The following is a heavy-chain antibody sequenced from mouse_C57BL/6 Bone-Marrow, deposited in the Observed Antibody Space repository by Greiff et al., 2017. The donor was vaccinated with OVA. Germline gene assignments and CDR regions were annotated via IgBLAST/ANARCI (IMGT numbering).Heavy chain of an antibody. Sequence: VKLMESGPGLVAPSLSLSITCTVSGFSLTSYGVDWVRQSPGKGLEWLGVIWGVGSTNYNSALKSRLSISKDNSKSQVFLKMNSLQTDDTAMYYCARHYYGHYYAMDYWGQGTSVTVSS. D-gene: IGHD1-1*01. J-gene: IGHJ4*01. CDR2: IWGVGST. V-gene: IGHV2-6*01. CDR3: ARHYYGHYYAMDY. CDR1: GFSLTSYG.